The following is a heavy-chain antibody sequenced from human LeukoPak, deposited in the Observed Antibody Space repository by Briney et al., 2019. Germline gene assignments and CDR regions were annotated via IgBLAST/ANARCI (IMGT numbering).Heavy chain of an antibody. J-gene: IGHJ4*02. CDR2: IYYSGST. V-gene: IGHV4-59*01. Sequence: PSETLSLTCTVSGGSISSYYWSWLRQPPGKGLEWIGYIYYSGSTHYNPSLKSRVTISVDTSKNQFSLKLSSVTAADTAVYYCARTEYSSGWYYFDYWGQGTLVTVSS. CDR1: GGSISSYY. CDR3: ARTEYSSGWYYFDY. D-gene: IGHD6-19*01.